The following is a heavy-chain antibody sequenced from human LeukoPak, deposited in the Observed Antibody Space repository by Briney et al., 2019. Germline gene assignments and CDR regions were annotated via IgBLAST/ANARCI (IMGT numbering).Heavy chain of an antibody. Sequence: PSETLSLTCTVSGGSISSGSYYWSWIRQPAGKGLEWIGRIYTSGSTNYNPSLKSRVTISVDTSKNQFSLKLSSVTAADTAVYYCARSGAAADWFDPWGQGTLVTVSS. V-gene: IGHV4-61*02. CDR2: IYTSGST. D-gene: IGHD6-13*01. J-gene: IGHJ5*02. CDR1: GGSISSGSYY. CDR3: ARSGAAADWFDP.